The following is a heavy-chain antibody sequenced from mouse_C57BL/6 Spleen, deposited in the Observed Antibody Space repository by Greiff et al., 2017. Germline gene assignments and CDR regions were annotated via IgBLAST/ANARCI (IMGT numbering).Heavy chain of an antibody. CDR1: GFTFTDYY. J-gene: IGHJ2*01. Sequence: EVMLVESGGGLVQPGGSLSLSCAASGFTFTDYYMSWVRQPPGKALEWLGFIRNKANGYTTEYSASVKGRFTISRDNSQSILYLQMNALRAEDSATYYCARSNGYLFDYWGQGTTLTVSS. V-gene: IGHV7-3*01. D-gene: IGHD2-2*01. CDR3: ARSNGYLFDY. CDR2: IRNKANGYTT.